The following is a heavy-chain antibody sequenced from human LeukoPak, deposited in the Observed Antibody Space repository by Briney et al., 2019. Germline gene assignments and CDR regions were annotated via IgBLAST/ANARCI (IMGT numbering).Heavy chain of an antibody. CDR2: FDPEDGET. CDR1: GYTLTELS. CDR3: ATVRGGYCSGGSCRAVNWFDP. J-gene: IGHJ5*02. D-gene: IGHD2-15*01. Sequence: ASVKVSCKVSGYTLTELSMHWVRQAPGKGLEWMGGFDPEDGETIYAQKFQGRVTMTEDTSTDTAYMELSRLRSEDTAVYYCATVRGGYCSGGSCRAVNWFDPWGQGTLVTVSS. V-gene: IGHV1-24*01.